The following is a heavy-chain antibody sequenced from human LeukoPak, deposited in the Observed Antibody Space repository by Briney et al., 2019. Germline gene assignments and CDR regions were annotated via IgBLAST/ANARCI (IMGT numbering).Heavy chain of an antibody. J-gene: IGHJ3*02. CDR2: ISVSGDST. D-gene: IGHD3-10*01. CDR3: AKSMIRGVNDALDI. CDR1: GFTFSSYG. V-gene: IGHV3-23*01. Sequence: GGSLRLSCAASGFTFSSYGMSWVRQAPGKGLEWVSGISVSGDSTYYADSVKGRFTISRDNSKNTLYLQMNSLRAEDTAVYYCAKSMIRGVNDALDIWGQGTMVTVSS.